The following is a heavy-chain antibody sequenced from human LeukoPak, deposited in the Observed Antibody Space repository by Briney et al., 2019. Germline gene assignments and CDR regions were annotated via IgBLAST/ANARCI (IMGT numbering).Heavy chain of an antibody. J-gene: IGHJ4*02. CDR3: ARDYGDFGFDY. Sequence: SSETLSLTCTVSGGSISGSIYYWAWVRQPPGKGLEWIGSIYYSGNNYYNPSLESRVTISVDTSKNQFSLKLSSVTAADTAVYYCARDYGDFGFDYWGQGTLVTVSS. D-gene: IGHD4-17*01. CDR1: GGSISGSIYY. CDR2: IYYSGNN. V-gene: IGHV4-39*07.